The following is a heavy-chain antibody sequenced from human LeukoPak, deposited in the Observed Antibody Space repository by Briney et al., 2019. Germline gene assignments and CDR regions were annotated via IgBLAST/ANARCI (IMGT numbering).Heavy chain of an antibody. J-gene: IGHJ3*02. CDR2: INHSGRT. V-gene: IGHV4-34*01. CDR3: ARVGLNAFNI. Sequence: SETLSLTCAVYGGSLSGYYWSCIRQPPGKRLEWIGEINHSGRTNYNPSLKSRVTISVDTSKNQFSLKLSSVTAADTAVYYCARVGLNAFNIWSQGTIVTVSS. CDR1: GGSLSGYY. D-gene: IGHD5/OR15-5a*01.